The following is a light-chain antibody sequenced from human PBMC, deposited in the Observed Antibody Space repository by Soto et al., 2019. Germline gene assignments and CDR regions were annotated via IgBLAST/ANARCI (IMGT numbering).Light chain of an antibody. CDR2: EVT. J-gene: IGLJ1*01. CDR1: SNDVGGYNF. CDR3: SSYTSSSTRDV. Sequence: QSALTQPASVSGSPGQSITISCTGTSNDVGGYNFVSWYQQHPGKAPKLMIYEVTNRPSGISNRFFGSKSGNTASLTISGLQAEDEADYYCSSYTSSSTRDVFGTGTKLTVL. V-gene: IGLV2-14*01.